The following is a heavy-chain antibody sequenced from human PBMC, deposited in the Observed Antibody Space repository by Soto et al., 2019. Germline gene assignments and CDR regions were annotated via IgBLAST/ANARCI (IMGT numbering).Heavy chain of an antibody. D-gene: IGHD3-10*01. CDR3: ARSVHYGSGRFDY. Sequence: PSETLSLTCTVSGGSISSGGYYWSWIRQHPGKGLEWIGYIYYSGSTYYNPSLKSRVTISVDTSKNQFSLKLSSVTAADTAVYYCARSVHYGSGRFDYWGQGTLVTVSS. J-gene: IGHJ4*02. CDR1: GGSISSGGYY. CDR2: IYYSGST. V-gene: IGHV4-31*03.